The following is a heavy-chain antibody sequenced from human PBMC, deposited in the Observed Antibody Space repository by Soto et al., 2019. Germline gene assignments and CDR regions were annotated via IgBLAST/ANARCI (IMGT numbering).Heavy chain of an antibody. CDR1: GGAISSYY. V-gene: IGHV4-59*01. CDR3: ARDMSIAVAGTGGYYYYYGMDV. J-gene: IGHJ6*02. CDR2: IYYSGST. D-gene: IGHD6-19*01. Sequence: PSDTLSLTCTVSGGAISSYYWSWIRQPPGKGLEWSGYIYYSGSTSYNPSRKSPVTISVDSSKNQFSLKLSSVTAADTAVYYWARDMSIAVAGTGGYYYYYGMDVWGQGTTVTVSS.